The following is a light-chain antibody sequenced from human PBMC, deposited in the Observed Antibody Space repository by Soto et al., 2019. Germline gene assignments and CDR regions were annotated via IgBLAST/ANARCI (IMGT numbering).Light chain of an antibody. CDR3: QVWDSSSDRYVV. V-gene: IGLV3-21*04. J-gene: IGLJ2*01. CDR2: YDS. CDR1: NIGSKS. Sequence: SYELTQPPSVSVAPGKTARITCGGNNIGSKSVHWYQQKPGQAPVLVIYYDSDRPSAIPERFSGSNSGNTATLTISRVEAGDEADYYCQVWDSSSDRYVVFGGGTKLTVL.